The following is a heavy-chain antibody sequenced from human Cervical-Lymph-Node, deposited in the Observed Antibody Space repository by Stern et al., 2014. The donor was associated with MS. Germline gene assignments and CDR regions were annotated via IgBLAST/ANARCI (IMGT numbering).Heavy chain of an antibody. CDR1: GYTFTGFF. D-gene: IGHD2-15*01. CDR3: ARGYPFFDN. J-gene: IGHJ4*02. Sequence: MQLVESGAEVKKPGASVKVSCTASGYTFTGFFLHWVRQAPGQGLEWVGWINPNTGVTKSAQKFQGCVTLTRDTSINTVYMELNRLKSDDTAVFYCARGYPFFDNWGQGTLVTVSS. V-gene: IGHV1-2*04. CDR2: INPNTGVT.